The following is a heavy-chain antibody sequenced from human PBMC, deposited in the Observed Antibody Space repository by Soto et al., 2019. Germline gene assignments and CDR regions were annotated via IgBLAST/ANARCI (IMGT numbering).Heavy chain of an antibody. CDR1: GYTKTSYY. CDR2: INPSGGST. J-gene: IGHJ4*02. D-gene: IGHD2-8*01. V-gene: IGHV1-46*03. Sequence: GASVTVSCEASGYTKTSYYMRWVRQDPEQGLEWMGIINPSGGSTSYAQKFQGRVTMTRDTSTSTVYMELSSLRSEDTAVYYCARARCTNGVCLVPFDYWGQGTPVTVSS. CDR3: ARARCTNGVCLVPFDY.